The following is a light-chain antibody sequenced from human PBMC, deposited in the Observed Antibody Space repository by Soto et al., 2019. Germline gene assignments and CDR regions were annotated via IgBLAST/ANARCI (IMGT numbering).Light chain of an antibody. CDR2: EVN. CDR3: CSYIGGTTHVV. CDR1: SSDVEIYHL. V-gene: IGLV2-23*02. J-gene: IGLJ2*01. Sequence: QSVLTQPASVSGSPGQSITISCTGTSSDVEIYHLVSWYQQHPDKAPKLMIYEVNKRPSGVSNRFSGSKSGNTASLTISGLQAEDDANYYCCSYIGGTTHVVFGGGTKVTVL.